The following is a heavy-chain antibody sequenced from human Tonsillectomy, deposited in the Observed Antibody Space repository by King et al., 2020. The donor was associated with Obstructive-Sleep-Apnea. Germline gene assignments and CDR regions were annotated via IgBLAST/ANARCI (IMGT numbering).Heavy chain of an antibody. J-gene: IGHJ4*02. D-gene: IGHD5-18*01. CDR2: IYPSGST. CDR1: GGSISSSNW. V-gene: IGHV4-4*02. Sequence: VQLQESGPGLVKPSGTLSLTCAVSGGSISSSNWWSWVRQPPGKGLEWIGEIYPSGSTNYNPSLKSRVTLSVHKSKNQFSLKLSSVTAADTDMYYCAKVIQLWSVYYFDYWGQGTLVTVSS. CDR3: AKVIQLWSVYYFDY.